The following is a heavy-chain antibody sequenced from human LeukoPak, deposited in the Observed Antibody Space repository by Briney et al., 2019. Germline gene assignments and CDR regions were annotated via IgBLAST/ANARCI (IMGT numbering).Heavy chain of an antibody. CDR1: GYSISSGYY. D-gene: IGHD2-21*01. J-gene: IGHJ4*02. CDR3: ARFLVPRCGGDCPDPFDY. V-gene: IGHV4-38-2*01. Sequence: SETLSLTCAVSGYSISSGYYWGWIRQPPGKGLEWIGSIYHSGSTYYNPSLKSRVTISVDTSKNQFSLKLSSVTAADTAVYYCARFLVPRCGGDCPDPFDYWGQGTLVTVSS. CDR2: IYHSGST.